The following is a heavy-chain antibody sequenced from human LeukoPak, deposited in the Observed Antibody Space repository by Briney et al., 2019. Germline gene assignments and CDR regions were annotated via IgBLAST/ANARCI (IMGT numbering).Heavy chain of an antibody. CDR1: GGSISSYY. CDR3: ARMVVRGVTPPC. D-gene: IGHD3-10*01. V-gene: IGHV4-4*07. Sequence: SETLSLTCTVSGGSISSYYWSWIRQPAGEGLEWIGRIYASGSTNYNPSLKSRVTMSVDTSKNQFSLKLSSVTAADTAVYYCARMVVRGVTPPCWGQGTLVTVSS. CDR2: IYASGST. J-gene: IGHJ4*02.